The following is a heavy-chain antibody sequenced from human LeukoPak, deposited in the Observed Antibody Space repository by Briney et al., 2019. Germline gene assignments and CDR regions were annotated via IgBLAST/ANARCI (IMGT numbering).Heavy chain of an antibody. CDR1: GVSISAYY. D-gene: IGHD4-17*01. CDR3: AREPHDSGAVPGI. V-gene: IGHV4-59*01. J-gene: IGHJ3*02. CDR2: MYYSGSS. Sequence: PSETLSLTCTVSGVSISAYYWSWIRQPPGKGLEWIGYMYYSGSSYYNPSLKSRVTMPLDTSNNQFSLRLKSVTTADTAVYYCAREPHDSGAVPGIWGPGTMVTVSS.